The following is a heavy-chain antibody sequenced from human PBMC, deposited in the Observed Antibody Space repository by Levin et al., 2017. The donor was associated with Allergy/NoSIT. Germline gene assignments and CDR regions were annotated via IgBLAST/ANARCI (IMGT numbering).Heavy chain of an antibody. CDR1: GGSISSGGYY. V-gene: IGHV4-31*01. J-gene: IGHJ4*02. CDR3: ARATGYDLDQ. Sequence: SETLSLTCTVSGGSISSGGYYWSWIRQHPGKGLEWIGYIYYSGNTYYNPSLKRPVTISVDTSKNQFSLKLSTVTAADTAVYYCARATGYDLDQWGQGTMVTVSS. CDR2: IYYSGNT. D-gene: IGHD5-12*01.